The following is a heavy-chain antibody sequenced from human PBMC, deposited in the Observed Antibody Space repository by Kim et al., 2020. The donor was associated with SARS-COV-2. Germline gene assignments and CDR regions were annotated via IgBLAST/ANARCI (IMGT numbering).Heavy chain of an antibody. CDR1: GFSFSNYA. CDR3: AFGEQGGY. D-gene: IGHD3-10*01. J-gene: IGHJ4*02. CDR2: ISYSATTT. V-gene: IGHV3-23*01. Sequence: GGSLRLSCAASGFSFSNYAMSWVRQAPGNGLEWVSTISYSATTTYYADSVKGRFTISRDNSRNTLYLQLNSLRADDTAIYYCAFGEQGGYWGQGTLVTVSS.